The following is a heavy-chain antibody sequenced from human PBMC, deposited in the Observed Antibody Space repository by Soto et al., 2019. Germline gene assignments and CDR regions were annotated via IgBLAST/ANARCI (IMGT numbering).Heavy chain of an antibody. CDR2: IYPGDSDT. V-gene: IGHV5-51*01. J-gene: IGHJ6*02. CDR3: ARHSGYYEYYYYGMDV. CDR1: GYSFTSYW. D-gene: IGHD3-22*01. Sequence: PGESLKISCKGSGYSFTSYWIGWVRQMPGKGLEWMGIIYPGDSDTRYSPSFQGQVTISADKSISTAYLQWSSLKASDTAMYYYARHSGYYEYYYYGMDVWGQGTTVTVSS.